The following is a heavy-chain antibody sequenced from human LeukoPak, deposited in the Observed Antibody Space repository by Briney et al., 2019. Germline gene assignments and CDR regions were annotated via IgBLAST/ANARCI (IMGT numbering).Heavy chain of an antibody. Sequence: GGSLRLSCAASGFTFSSYWMHWVRQAPGKGLVWVSRINSDASSTSYADSVKGRFTISRDNAKNTLYLQMNSLRAEDTAVYYCAKSKFSDPVVVVITFLFDYWGQGTLVTVSS. CDR2: INSDASST. CDR3: AKSKFSDPVVVVITFLFDY. CDR1: GFTFSSYW. J-gene: IGHJ4*02. D-gene: IGHD3-22*01. V-gene: IGHV3-74*01.